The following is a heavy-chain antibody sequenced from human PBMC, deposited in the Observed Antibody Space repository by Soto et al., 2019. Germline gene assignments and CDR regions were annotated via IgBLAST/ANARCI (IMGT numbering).Heavy chain of an antibody. CDR3: ARWSGYGDDVVDY. CDR2: TIPILGLT. V-gene: IGHV1-69*02. J-gene: IGHJ4*02. Sequence: QVQLVQSGAEVKKPGSSVKVSCKASGGTFSSYTTSWVRKAPGQGLEWMGRTIPILGLTNYAQKFQGRVTITADKSTSTASMKLSSLSSNDTAVYYFARWSGYGDDVVDYWGQGTMVTVSS. D-gene: IGHD3-3*01. CDR1: GGTFSSYT.